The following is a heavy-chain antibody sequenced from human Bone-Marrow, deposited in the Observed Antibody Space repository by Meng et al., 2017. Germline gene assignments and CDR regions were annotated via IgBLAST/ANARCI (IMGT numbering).Heavy chain of an antibody. CDR3: ARVGAQLFDY. V-gene: IGHV6-1*01. Sequence: VHLPPAGPRMVKPSQHLSLTCAISGDSVSSNSDAWNWIRQSPSRGLEWLGRTYYRSKWYNDYAVSVKSRITINPDTSKNQFSLQLNSVTPEDTAVYYCARVGAQLFDYWGQGTLVTVSS. J-gene: IGHJ4*02. D-gene: IGHD1-26*01. CDR2: TYYRSKWYN. CDR1: GDSVSSNSDA.